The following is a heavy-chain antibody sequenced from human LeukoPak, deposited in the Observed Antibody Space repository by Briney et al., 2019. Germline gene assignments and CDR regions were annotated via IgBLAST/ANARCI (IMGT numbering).Heavy chain of an antibody. CDR2: ISYDGSNK. V-gene: IGHV3-30-3*01. D-gene: IGHD4-17*01. Sequence: GGSLRLSCAASGFTFSSYAMHWVRQAPGKRLEWVAVISYDGSNKYYADSVKGRFTISRDNSKNTLYLQMNSLRVEDTAVYYCARDRSGDYYFDYWGQGTLVTVSS. CDR1: GFTFSSYA. CDR3: ARDRSGDYYFDY. J-gene: IGHJ4*02.